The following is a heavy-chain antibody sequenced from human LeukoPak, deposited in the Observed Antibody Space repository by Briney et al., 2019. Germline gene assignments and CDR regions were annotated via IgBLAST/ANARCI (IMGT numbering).Heavy chain of an antibody. J-gene: IGHJ3*01. V-gene: IGHV3-74*01. CDR1: GFTFSKYW. CDR3: VRDRDIVTGIVWHVFDV. Sequence: PGGSLRLSCAASGFTFSKYWMHWVRQAPGKGLMWVSRIKTDGSTTSYADSVKGRFTISRDNTKNTLYLQMNSLRAEDTAVYYCVRDRDIVTGIVWHVFDVWGQGTMVTVSS. CDR2: IKTDGSTT. D-gene: IGHD3-9*01.